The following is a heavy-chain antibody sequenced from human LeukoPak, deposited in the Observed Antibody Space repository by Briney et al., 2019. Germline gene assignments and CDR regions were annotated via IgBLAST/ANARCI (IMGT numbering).Heavy chain of an antibody. CDR1: GYTFTKYS. V-gene: IGHV1-18*01. Sequence: ASVKVSCKTSGYTFTKYSVTWVRQAPGQGLEWMGWISGYSGNTNYAQRLQDRVTITTDTSTSTAYMDLRSLRSDDTAVYYCARGGYYDNSGHYHGLYDFWGQGTLVTVSS. CDR3: ARGGYYDNSGHYHGLYDF. CDR2: ISGYSGNT. D-gene: IGHD3-22*01. J-gene: IGHJ4*02.